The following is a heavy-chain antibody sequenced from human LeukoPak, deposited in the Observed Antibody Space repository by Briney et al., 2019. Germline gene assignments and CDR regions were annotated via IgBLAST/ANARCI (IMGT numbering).Heavy chain of an antibody. V-gene: IGHV1-46*01. J-gene: IGHJ4*02. CDR3: ARSYSADLLVDY. D-gene: IGHD4-11*01. CDR1: GYTFTSYY. Sequence: ASVKVSCKASGYTFTSYYMHCVRQAPGHGLEWRGIINPSGGSTSYAQKFQGRVTMTRDTSTSTVYMELSRLRSDDTAVYYCARSYSADLLVDYWGQGTLVTVSS. CDR2: INPSGGST.